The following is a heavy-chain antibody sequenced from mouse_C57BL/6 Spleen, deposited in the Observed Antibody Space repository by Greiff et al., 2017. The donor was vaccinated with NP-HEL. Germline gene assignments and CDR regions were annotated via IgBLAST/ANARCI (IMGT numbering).Heavy chain of an antibody. J-gene: IGHJ4*01. Sequence: VQLQQSGAELVRPGASVKLSCTASGFNIKDDYMHWVKQRPEQGLEWIGWIDPENGDTEYASKFQGKATITADTSSNTAYLQLSSLTSEDTAVYYCTTHYYGSMDYWGQGTSVTVSS. V-gene: IGHV14-4*01. CDR2: IDPENGDT. CDR1: GFNIKDDY. D-gene: IGHD1-1*01. CDR3: TTHYYGSMDY.